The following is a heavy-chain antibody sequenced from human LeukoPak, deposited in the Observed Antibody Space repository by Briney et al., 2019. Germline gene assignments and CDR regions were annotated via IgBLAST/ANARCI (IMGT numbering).Heavy chain of an antibody. Sequence: PGGSLRLSCAASGFTFSSSAMSWVRQAPGKGLEWVSSISGSGSGGSTYYADSVKGRFTISRDNAKNSLYLQMNSLRAEDTAVYYCASPYSSRWYELCYWGQGTLVTVSS. CDR3: ASPYSSRWYELCY. J-gene: IGHJ4*02. V-gene: IGHV3-23*01. D-gene: IGHD6-13*01. CDR1: GFTFSSSA. CDR2: ISGSGSGGST.